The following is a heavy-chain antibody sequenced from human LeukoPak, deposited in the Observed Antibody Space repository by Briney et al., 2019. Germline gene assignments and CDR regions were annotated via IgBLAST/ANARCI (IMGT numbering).Heavy chain of an antibody. D-gene: IGHD3-10*01. CDR3: AKDSFTVIRGVASDDGFAV. J-gene: IGHJ3*01. V-gene: IGHV3-23*01. Sequence: GGSLRLSCAASGFTFATYGMSWVRQAPGKGLEWVSVVGDSAATTHYADSVKGRFFISRDNSKNMVHLQMNSLRVEDTAVYYCAKDSFTVIRGVASDDGFAVWGQGTMVTVSS. CDR2: VGDSAATT. CDR1: GFTFATYG.